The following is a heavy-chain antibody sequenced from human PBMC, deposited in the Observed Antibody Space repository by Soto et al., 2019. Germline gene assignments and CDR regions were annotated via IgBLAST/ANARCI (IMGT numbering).Heavy chain of an antibody. Sequence: EFVKISCKGSRDRFTAYWITWVRQMPGKGLEWMGRIDPSDSYTNYSPSFQGHVTISADKSISTAYLQWSSLKASDTAMYYCARHRGSSSSFMYVWGQGTTVTVSS. D-gene: IGHD6-13*01. CDR2: IDPSDSYT. J-gene: IGHJ6*02. CDR1: RDRFTAYW. CDR3: ARHRGSSSSFMYV. V-gene: IGHV5-10-1*01.